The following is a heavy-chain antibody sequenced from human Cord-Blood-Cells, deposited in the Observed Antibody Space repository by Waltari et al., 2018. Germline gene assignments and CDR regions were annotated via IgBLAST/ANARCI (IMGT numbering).Heavy chain of an antibody. J-gene: IGHJ4*02. CDR3: ARQEIALVQGVIIDY. CDR1: GGSIRSSSYY. V-gene: IGHV4-39*01. Sequence: QLQLQESGPGLVKPSETLSPTCTVSGGSIRSSSYYWGWIPHPPGKGLEWIGSVYYCGRTYYNPSLKSRVTISIDTSKNQFSLKLSSVTAADTAVYYCARQEIALVQGVIIDYWGQGTLVTVSS. CDR2: VYYCGRT. D-gene: IGHD3-10*01.